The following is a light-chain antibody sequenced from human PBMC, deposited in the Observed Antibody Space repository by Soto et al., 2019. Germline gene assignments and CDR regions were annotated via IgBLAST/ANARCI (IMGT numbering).Light chain of an antibody. CDR3: SSYTGSSTS. Sequence: QSALTQPASVSGSPGQSITISCTGTRSDIGSYNLVSLYQQHPGKAPKLIIYDVSFRPSGISDRFSGSKSGNTASLTISGLQAEDEADYFCSSYTGSSTSFGGGTKLTVL. CDR2: DVS. J-gene: IGLJ3*02. V-gene: IGLV2-14*02. CDR1: RSDIGSYNL.